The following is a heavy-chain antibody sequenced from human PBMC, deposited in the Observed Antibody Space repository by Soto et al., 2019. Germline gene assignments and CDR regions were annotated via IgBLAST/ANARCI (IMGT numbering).Heavy chain of an antibody. Sequence: PSETLSLTCTVSVGSVSSGSYYWSWIRQPPGKGLEWIGYIYYSGSTNYNPSLKSRVTISVDTSKNQFSLKLSSVTAADTAVYYCARAPGLKYYYYYYGMDVWGQGTTVTVSS. V-gene: IGHV4-61*01. CDR2: IYYSGST. J-gene: IGHJ6*02. CDR1: VGSVSSGSYY. CDR3: ARAPGLKYYYYYYGMDV. D-gene: IGHD3-9*01.